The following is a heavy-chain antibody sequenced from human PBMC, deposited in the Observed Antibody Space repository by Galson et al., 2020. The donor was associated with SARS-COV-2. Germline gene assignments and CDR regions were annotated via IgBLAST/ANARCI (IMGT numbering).Heavy chain of an antibody. CDR3: ARDSGRPGRFWYFDL. V-gene: IGHV1-2*02. CDR2: VNPDRGGT. J-gene: IGHJ2*01. Sequence: SEKVSCKHSGYAFKKYFVHWLRQAPAQGPEWTGFVNPDRGGTEYAPTFQGRGTMTRDASINTVYLEVTWLNSDDAAVYYCARDSGRPGRFWYFDLWGRGTLVTVSS. D-gene: IGHD3-10*01. CDR1: GYAFKKYF.